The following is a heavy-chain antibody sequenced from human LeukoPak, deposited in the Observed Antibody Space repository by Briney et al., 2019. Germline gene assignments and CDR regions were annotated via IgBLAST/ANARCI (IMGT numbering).Heavy chain of an antibody. J-gene: IGHJ6*02. CDR2: IYYSGST. CDR1: GGSISSYY. Sequence: PSETLSLTCTVSGGSISSYYWSWIRQPPGKGLEWIGYIYYSGSTNYNPSLKSRVTISVDKSKNQFSLKLSSVTAADTAVYYCARAAPDSSGWYSFGGRKYYGMDVWGQGTTVTVSS. D-gene: IGHD6-19*01. V-gene: IGHV4-59*12. CDR3: ARAAPDSSGWYSFGGRKYYGMDV.